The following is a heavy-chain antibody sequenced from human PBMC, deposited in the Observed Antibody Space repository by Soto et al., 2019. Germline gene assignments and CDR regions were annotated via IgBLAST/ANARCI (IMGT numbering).Heavy chain of an antibody. D-gene: IGHD6-13*01. V-gene: IGHV6-1*01. CDR2: TYYRSKWYN. CDR1: GDSVSSNSAA. CDR3: ARERAAAAGRDYYYYYGMDV. Sequence: PSQTLSLTCAISGDSVSSNSAAWNWIRQSPSRGLEWLGRTYYRSKWYNDYAVSVKSRITINPDTSKNQFSLQLNSVTPEDTAVYYCARERAAAAGRDYYYYYGMDVWGQGTTVTVSS. J-gene: IGHJ6*02.